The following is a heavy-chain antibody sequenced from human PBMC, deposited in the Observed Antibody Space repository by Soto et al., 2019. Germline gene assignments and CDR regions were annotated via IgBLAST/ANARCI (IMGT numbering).Heavy chain of an antibody. CDR1: GGSISSGDYY. J-gene: IGHJ5*02. CDR2: IYYSGST. CDR3: ARDGITGTTGYWFDP. D-gene: IGHD1-7*01. V-gene: IGHV4-30-4*01. Sequence: LSLTCTVSGGSISSGDYYWSWIRQPPGKGLEWIGYIYYSGSTYYNPSLKSRVTISVDTSKNQFSLKLSSVTAADTAVYYCARDGITGTTGYWFDPWGQGTLVTVSS.